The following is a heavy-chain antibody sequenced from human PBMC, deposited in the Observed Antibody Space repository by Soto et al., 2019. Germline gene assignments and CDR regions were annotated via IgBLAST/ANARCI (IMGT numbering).Heavy chain of an antibody. J-gene: IGHJ3*02. CDR3: AREASGYDILTGYYRISDAFDI. CDR1: GFTVSSNY. Sequence: GGSLRLSCAASGFTVSSNYMSWVRQAPGKGLEWVSVIYSGGSTYYADSVKGRFTISRHNSKNTLYLQMNSLRAEETAVYYCAREASGYDILTGYYRISDAFDIWGQGTMVTVSS. CDR2: IYSGGST. V-gene: IGHV3-53*04. D-gene: IGHD3-9*01.